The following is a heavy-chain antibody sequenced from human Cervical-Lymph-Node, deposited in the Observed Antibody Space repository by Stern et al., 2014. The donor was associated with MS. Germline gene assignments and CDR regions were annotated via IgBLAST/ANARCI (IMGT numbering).Heavy chain of an antibody. CDR2: IYSGGTT. J-gene: IGHJ4*02. Sequence: EVQLVESGGGLVQPGGSLRLYCATSGLDISNNYMTWVRQAPGKGLEWVSTIYSGGTTYYADSVKGRFTVSRHNSKNTLYLQMNSLRPEDTAMYYCARDRGGRLDYWGQGTRVTVSS. CDR1: GLDISNNY. D-gene: IGHD3-16*01. V-gene: IGHV3-53*04. CDR3: ARDRGGRLDY.